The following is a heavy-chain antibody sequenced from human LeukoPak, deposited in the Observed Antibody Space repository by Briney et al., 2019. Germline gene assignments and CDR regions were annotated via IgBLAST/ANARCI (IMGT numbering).Heavy chain of an antibody. CDR3: ASPESYSGYESSFDY. CDR2: IIPIFGTA. Sequence: ASVKVSCKVSGYTLTELSMHWVRQDPGQGLEWMGGIIPIFGTANYAQKFQGRVTITADESTSTAYMELSSLRSEDTAVYYCASPESYSGYESSFDYWGQGTLVTVSS. J-gene: IGHJ4*02. CDR1: GYTLTELS. D-gene: IGHD5-12*01. V-gene: IGHV1-69*13.